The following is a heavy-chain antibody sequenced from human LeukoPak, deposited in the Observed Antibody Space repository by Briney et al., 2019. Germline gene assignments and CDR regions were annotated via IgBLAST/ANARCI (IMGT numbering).Heavy chain of an antibody. V-gene: IGHV4-39*07. CDR3: ARLALQEVGATQTYYLDY. CDR1: GDSISTSSYY. J-gene: IGHJ4*02. D-gene: IGHD1-26*01. CDR2: IYYSGST. Sequence: SETLSLTCSVSGDSISTSSYYWGWIRQPPGKGLEWIGTIYYSGSTYYNPSLKSRVTISVDTSKNQFSLKLSSVTAADTAVYYCARLALQEVGATQTYYLDYWGQGTLVTVSS.